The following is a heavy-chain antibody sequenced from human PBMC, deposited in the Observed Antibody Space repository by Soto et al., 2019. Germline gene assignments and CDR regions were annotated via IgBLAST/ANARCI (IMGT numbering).Heavy chain of an antibody. CDR2: IIPIFGTA. V-gene: IGHV1-69*01. CDR1: GGTFSSYA. CDR3: ARSRVTYYYDRSAFDI. D-gene: IGHD3-22*01. Sequence: QVQLVQSGAEVKKPGSSVKVSCKASGGTFSSYAISWVRQAPGQGLEWMGGIIPIFGTANYAQKFQGRVTITADESTSTAYMELSSLRSEDTAVYSCARSRVTYYYDRSAFDIWGQGTMVNVSS. J-gene: IGHJ3*02.